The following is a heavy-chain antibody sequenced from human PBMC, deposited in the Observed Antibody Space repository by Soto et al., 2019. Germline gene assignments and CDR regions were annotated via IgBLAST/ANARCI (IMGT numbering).Heavy chain of an antibody. D-gene: IGHD3-10*01. CDR1: GGSISSSSYY. Sequence: NPSETLSLTCTVSGGSISSSSYYWGWIRQPPGKGLEWIGSIYYSGSTYYNPSLKSRVTISVDTSKNQFSLKLSSVTAADTAVYYCARHNYGSGSTYFDYWGQGTLVTVSS. CDR2: IYYSGST. CDR3: ARHNYGSGSTYFDY. J-gene: IGHJ4*02. V-gene: IGHV4-39*01.